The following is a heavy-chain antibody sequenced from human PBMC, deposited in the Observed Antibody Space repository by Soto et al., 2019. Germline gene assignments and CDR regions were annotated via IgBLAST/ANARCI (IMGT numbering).Heavy chain of an antibody. J-gene: IGHJ6*02. CDR2: IIPILGIA. V-gene: IGHV1-69*02. CDR3: ARAYGSGSPRKAYYYGMDV. CDR1: GGTFSSYT. D-gene: IGHD3-10*01. Sequence: QVQLVQSGAEVKKPGSSVKVSCKASGGTFSSYTISWVRQAPGQGLEWMGRIIPILGIANYAQKFQGRVTITADKSTRTAYMELSSLRSEDTAVSYCARAYGSGSPRKAYYYGMDVWGQGTTVTVFS.